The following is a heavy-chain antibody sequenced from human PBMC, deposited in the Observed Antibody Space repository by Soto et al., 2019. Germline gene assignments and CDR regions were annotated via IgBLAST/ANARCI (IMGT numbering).Heavy chain of an antibody. CDR2: INPSGGST. J-gene: IGHJ5*02. CDR3: ARDASGHYVSVNCFDP. CDR1: GYTYPSYY. D-gene: IGHD4-17*01. Sequence: APVQVSRRASGYTYPSYYMHWVRQAPEQGLEWMGIINPSGGSTSYAQKFQGRVTMTRDTSTSTVYMELGSLRSEDTAVYYCARDASGHYVSVNCFDPRGQGTLVTVSS. V-gene: IGHV1-46*01.